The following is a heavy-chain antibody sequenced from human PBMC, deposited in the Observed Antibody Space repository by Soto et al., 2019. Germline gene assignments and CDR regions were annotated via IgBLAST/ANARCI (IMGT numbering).Heavy chain of an antibody. CDR1: GFTFSNYG. D-gene: IGHD6-13*01. J-gene: IGHJ4*02. CDR2: VQYDGDKK. Sequence: QVQLVESGGGVVQPGRSLRLSCEASGFTFSNYGMHWVRQAPGKGLEWVAVVQYDGDKKYYADSVKGRFTISRDSSRDTLYLQMNSLRVEDTAAYYCARAHREYSTSWHLASWGRGTLVTVSS. V-gene: IGHV3-33*01. CDR3: ARAHREYSTSWHLAS.